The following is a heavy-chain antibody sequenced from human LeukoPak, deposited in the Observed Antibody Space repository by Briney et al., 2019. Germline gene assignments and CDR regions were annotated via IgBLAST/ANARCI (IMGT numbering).Heavy chain of an antibody. Sequence: PGGSLRLSCAASGFTVRSNYMSWVRQAPGKGLEWVSVIYSGGSTYYADSVKGRFTISRDNSKNTLYLQMNSLRAEDTAVYYCARDLHGYDAFDIWGQGTMVTVSS. J-gene: IGHJ3*02. CDR2: IYSGGST. D-gene: IGHD3-22*01. CDR3: ARDLHGYDAFDI. V-gene: IGHV3-66*02. CDR1: GFTVRSNY.